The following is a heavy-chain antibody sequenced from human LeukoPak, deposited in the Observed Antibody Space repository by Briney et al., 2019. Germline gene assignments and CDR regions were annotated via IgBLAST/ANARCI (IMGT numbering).Heavy chain of an antibody. CDR1: GFTFSSYA. CDR3: AKDLYFGSWYHKPFDY. J-gene: IGHJ4*02. D-gene: IGHD6-13*01. CDR2: ISGSGGST. Sequence: GGTLRLSCAASGFTFSSYAMSWVRQAPGKGLEWVSAISGSGGSTYYADSVKGRFTISRDNSKNTLYLQMNSLRAEDTAVYYCAKDLYFGSWYHKPFDYWGQGTLVTVSS. V-gene: IGHV3-23*01.